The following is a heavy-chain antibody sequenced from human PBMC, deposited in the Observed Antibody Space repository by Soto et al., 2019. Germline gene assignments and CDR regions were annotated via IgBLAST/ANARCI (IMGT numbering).Heavy chain of an antibody. CDR2: IYYSGST. V-gene: IGHV4-30-4*01. CDR1: GGSISSGDYY. Sequence: QVQLQESGPGLVKPSQTLSLTCTVSGGSISSGDYYWSWIRQPPGKGLEWIGYIYYSGSTYYNPSLKSRVTISADTSKNQFSPKLSSVTVADTAVYYCARDEGDYGGGQDDFDYWGQGTLVTVS. J-gene: IGHJ4*02. D-gene: IGHD4-17*01. CDR3: ARDEGDYGGGQDDFDY.